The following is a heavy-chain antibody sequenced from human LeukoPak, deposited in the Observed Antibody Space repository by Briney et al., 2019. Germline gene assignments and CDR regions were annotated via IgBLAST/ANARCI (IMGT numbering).Heavy chain of an antibody. CDR1: GGSTTSNY. CDR2: IYTSGNP. V-gene: IGHV4-4*07. CDR3: ARGFLPRTGVRASWHFVL. J-gene: IGHJ2*01. D-gene: IGHD3-10*01. Sequence: PWETLSLTCTVSGGSTTSNYWNWIRQPAGKGLEWIGHIYTSGNPKSNPSLKSRVTMSVDTSKNQFSLKLTSVTAADTAMYFCARGFLPRTGVRASWHFVLWRRGTQVTVSS.